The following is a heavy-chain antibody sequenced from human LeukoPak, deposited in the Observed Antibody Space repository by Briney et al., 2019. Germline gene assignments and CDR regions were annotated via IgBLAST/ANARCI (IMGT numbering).Heavy chain of an antibody. J-gene: IGHJ4*02. Sequence: PGGSLRLSCTASGFTFSSYWMHWVRQIPGKGLVWVSRINSDGSSASYADFAKGRFTMSRDNAKNTLYLQMNSLRVDDTAVYYCAREADLDYWGQGTQVTVSS. CDR1: GFTFSSYW. CDR3: AREADLDY. V-gene: IGHV3-74*01. CDR2: INSDGSSA.